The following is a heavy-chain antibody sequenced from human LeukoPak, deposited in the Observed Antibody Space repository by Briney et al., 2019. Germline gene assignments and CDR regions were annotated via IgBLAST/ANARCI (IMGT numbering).Heavy chain of an antibody. CDR2: IKQDGGEK. V-gene: IGHV3-7*01. CDR1: GFTFSDYW. J-gene: IGHJ4*02. D-gene: IGHD3-3*01. Sequence: QPGGSLRLSCAASGFTFSDYWMTWVRQAPGKGLEWVAHIKQDGGEKYYVDSVKGRFTISRDNANNLVFLQMNSLRAEDTAVYYCARGWNYAFRFDDWAREPWSPSPQ. CDR3: ARGWNYAFRFDD.